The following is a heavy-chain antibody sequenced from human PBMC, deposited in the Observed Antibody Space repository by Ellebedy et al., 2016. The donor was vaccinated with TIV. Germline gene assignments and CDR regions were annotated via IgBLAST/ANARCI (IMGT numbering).Heavy chain of an antibody. D-gene: IGHD5-12*01. CDR1: GGSFSGYY. V-gene: IGHV4-34*01. Sequence: SETLSLTXAVYGGSFSGYYWSWIRQPPGKGLEWIGEINHSGSTNYNPSLKSRVTISVDTSKNQFSLKLSSVTAADTAVYYCAREGVATTPYDYWGQGTLVTVSS. CDR2: INHSGST. CDR3: AREGVATTPYDY. J-gene: IGHJ4*02.